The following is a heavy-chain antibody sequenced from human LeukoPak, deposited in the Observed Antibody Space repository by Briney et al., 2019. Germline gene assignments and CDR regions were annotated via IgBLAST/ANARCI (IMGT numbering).Heavy chain of an antibody. CDR1: GGTFSSYA. CDR2: IIPIFGTT. J-gene: IGHJ4*02. V-gene: IGHV1-69*06. CDR3: ARGGGTEWLLVPFEY. D-gene: IGHD3-22*01. Sequence: GASVKVSCKASGGTFSSYAISWVRQAPGQGLEWMGGIIPIFGTTNYAQKFQDRVTITADKSTSTAYMDLSSLRSDDTAVYYCARGGGTEWLLVPFEYWGQGTLVTVSS.